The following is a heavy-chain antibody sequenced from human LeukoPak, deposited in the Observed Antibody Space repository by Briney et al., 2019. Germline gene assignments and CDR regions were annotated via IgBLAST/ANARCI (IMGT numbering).Heavy chain of an antibody. CDR2: IIPIFGTA. CDR3: ARAGPYSSGYYYMDV. V-gene: IGHV1-69*05. J-gene: IGHJ6*03. D-gene: IGHD6-25*01. Sequence: ASVKVSCKASGGTFSSYAISWARRAPGQGLEWMGGIIPIFGTANYAQKFQGRVTITTDESTSTAYMELSSLRSEDTAVYYCARAGPYSSGYYYMDVWGKGTTVTVSS. CDR1: GGTFSSYA.